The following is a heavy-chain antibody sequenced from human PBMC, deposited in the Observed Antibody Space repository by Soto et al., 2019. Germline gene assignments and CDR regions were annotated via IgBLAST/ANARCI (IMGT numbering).Heavy chain of an antibody. CDR1: GVSITSYY. Sequence: QVQLQESGPGLVKPSETLSLTCTVSGVSITSYYWSWIRQPAGKGLEWIGRIYSSGSTNYNPSLKSRVTMSRDTSKNQFSLKLSSVTAADTAVYYCACLYNWNGWSDYWGQGTLVTVSS. CDR3: ACLYNWNGWSDY. J-gene: IGHJ4*02. V-gene: IGHV4-4*07. CDR2: IYSSGST. D-gene: IGHD1-20*01.